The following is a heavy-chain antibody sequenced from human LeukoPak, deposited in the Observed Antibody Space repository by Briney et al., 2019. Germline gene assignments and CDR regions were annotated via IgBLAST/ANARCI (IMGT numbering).Heavy chain of an antibody. J-gene: IGHJ5*02. Sequence: GASVKVSCKASGYTFTSYDINWVRQATGQELEWIGWMNPNSGNTDYAHKFQGRVTMTRNTSISTAYMELSSLRSEDTAVYYCASYPIAAAGVEFVPWGQGTLVTVSS. CDR3: ASYPIAAAGVEFVP. D-gene: IGHD6-13*01. CDR2: MNPNSGNT. CDR1: GYTFTSYD. V-gene: IGHV1-8*01.